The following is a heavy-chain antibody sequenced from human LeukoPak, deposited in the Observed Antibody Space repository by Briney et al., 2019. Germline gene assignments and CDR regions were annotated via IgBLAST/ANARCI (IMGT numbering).Heavy chain of an antibody. CDR1: GYTFTGYY. J-gene: IGHJ4*02. D-gene: IGHD5-12*01. CDR3: ASPHSGYDYFDY. CDR2: INPNSGGT. V-gene: IGHV1-2*06. Sequence: ASVKVSCKASGYTFTGYYMHWVRQAPGQGLEWMGRINPNSGGTNYAQKFQGRVNMTRDTSISTAYMELSRLRSDDTAVYYCASPHSGYDYFDYWGQGTLVTVSS.